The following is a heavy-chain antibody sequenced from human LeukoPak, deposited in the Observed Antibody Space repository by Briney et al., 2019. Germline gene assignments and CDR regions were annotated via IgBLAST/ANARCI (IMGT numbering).Heavy chain of an antibody. Sequence: GGSLRLSCAASGFTFSDYYMSWIRQAPGKGLEWVSYISSSGRTVYYADSVKGRFTISRDNAKNSLYLQMNSLRDEDTAVYYCARDSRYDFWSGYPPYYFDYWGQGTLVTVSS. V-gene: IGHV3-11*04. CDR3: ARDSRYDFWSGYPPYYFDY. J-gene: IGHJ4*02. D-gene: IGHD3-3*01. CDR2: ISSSGRTV. CDR1: GFTFSDYY.